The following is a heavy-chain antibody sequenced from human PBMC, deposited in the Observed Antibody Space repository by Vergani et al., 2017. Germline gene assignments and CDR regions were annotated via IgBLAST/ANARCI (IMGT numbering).Heavy chain of an antibody. CDR2: IYTSGST. J-gene: IGHJ4*02. Sequence: QVQLQESGPGLVKPSQTLSLTCTVSGGSISSGSYYCSWIRQPAGKGLEWIGRIYTSGSTYYNPSLKSRVTISVDRSKNQFSLKLSSVTAADTAVYYCARGPPHYYGSGPPFDYWGQGTLVTVSS. CDR1: GGSISSGSYY. V-gene: IGHV4-61*02. D-gene: IGHD3-10*01. CDR3: ARGPPHYYGSGPPFDY.